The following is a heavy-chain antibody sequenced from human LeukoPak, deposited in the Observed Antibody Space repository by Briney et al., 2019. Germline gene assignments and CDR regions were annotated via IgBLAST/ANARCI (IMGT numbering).Heavy chain of an antibody. CDR2: INSDGINT. V-gene: IGHV3-74*01. CDR1: GFTLSNYW. Sequence: GGSLRLSCAASGFTLSNYWMHWVRQAPGKGLVWVSRINSDGINTSYADSVKGRFTISRDNAKNTLYLQMNSLRAEDTAVYYCAREFSSSGIYYYYYMDVWGKGTTVTVSS. D-gene: IGHD6-25*01. J-gene: IGHJ6*03. CDR3: AREFSSSGIYYYYYMDV.